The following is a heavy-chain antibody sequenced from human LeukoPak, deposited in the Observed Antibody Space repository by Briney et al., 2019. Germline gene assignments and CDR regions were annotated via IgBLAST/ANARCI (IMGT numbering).Heavy chain of an antibody. J-gene: IGHJ3*02. CDR3: AKGMATVTTRAFDI. V-gene: IGHV3-9*03. CDR1: GFTFDDYA. Sequence: GRSLRLSCAASGFTFDDYAMHGLRQAPGKGLEWVSGISWNSGSIGYADSVKGRFTISRDNAKNSLYLQMNSLRAEDMALYYCAKGMATVTTRAFDIWGQGTMVTVSS. D-gene: IGHD4-17*01. CDR2: ISWNSGSI.